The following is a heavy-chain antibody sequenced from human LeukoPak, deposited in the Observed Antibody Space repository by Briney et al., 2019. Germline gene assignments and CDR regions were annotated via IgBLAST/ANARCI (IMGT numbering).Heavy chain of an antibody. Sequence: GGSLRLSCAASGFTFDDYAMHWVRQAPGKGLEWVSGISWNSGSIGYADSVKGRSTISRGNAKNSLYLQMNSLRAEDTALYYCAKAIRSWSARALDYWGQGTLVTVSS. CDR1: GFTFDDYA. V-gene: IGHV3-9*01. D-gene: IGHD3-10*01. J-gene: IGHJ4*02. CDR2: ISWNSGSI. CDR3: AKAIRSWSARALDY.